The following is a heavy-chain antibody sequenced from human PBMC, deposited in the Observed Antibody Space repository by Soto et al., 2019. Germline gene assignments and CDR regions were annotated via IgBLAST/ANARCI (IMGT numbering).Heavy chain of an antibody. J-gene: IGHJ6*02. CDR1: GFTFRPYW. V-gene: IGHV3-74*01. Sequence: EVQLVESGGGLVQPGASLRLSCVASGFTFRPYWIHWVRQAPGKGLVWVSHVNSDGSTATYADSVRGRFTISRDNARNTVYMQMNSLRAEDTAVYYCGRDSYYAMDVWGQGTTVTVSS. CDR2: VNSDGSTA. CDR3: GRDSYYAMDV.